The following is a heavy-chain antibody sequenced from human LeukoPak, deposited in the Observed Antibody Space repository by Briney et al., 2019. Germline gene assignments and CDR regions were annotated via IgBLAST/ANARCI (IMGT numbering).Heavy chain of an antibody. CDR3: ARDGTAPGLYFDL. D-gene: IGHD6-13*01. CDR2: IRQDGGEK. Sequence: GGSLRLSCAVSGFTFSSYWMNWVRQAPGKGLEWVDSIRQDGGEKSYVDSVKGRFTISRDNTRNSLYLQMSSLRAEDTAVYYCARDGTAPGLYFDLWGQGTLVTVSS. V-gene: IGHV3-7*01. J-gene: IGHJ4*01. CDR1: GFTFSSYW.